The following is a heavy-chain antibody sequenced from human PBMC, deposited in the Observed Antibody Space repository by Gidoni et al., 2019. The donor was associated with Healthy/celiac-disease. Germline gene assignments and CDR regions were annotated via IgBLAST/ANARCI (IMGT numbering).Heavy chain of an antibody. CDR2: INTNTGNP. CDR3: ARGGDHYDFWSGYWGRGIYYMDV. J-gene: IGHJ6*03. D-gene: IGHD3-3*01. CDR1: GYTFTSYA. Sequence: QVQLVQSGSELKKPGASVKVSCKASGYTFTSYAMNWVRQAPGQGLEWMGWINTNTGNPTYAQGFTGRFVFSLDTSVSTAYLQICSLKAEDTAVYYCARGGDHYDFWSGYWGRGIYYMDVWGKGTTVTVSS. V-gene: IGHV7-4-1*01.